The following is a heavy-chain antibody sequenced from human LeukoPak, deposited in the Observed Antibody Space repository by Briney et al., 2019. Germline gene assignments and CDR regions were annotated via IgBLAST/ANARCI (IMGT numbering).Heavy chain of an antibody. CDR3: AKARSSSWSYLES. Sequence: HGGSLRLSCAASGFMFDDHTMHWVRQLPGKGLEWVSLISWEGSTTYYAESVKDRFTISRDTSKTSLYLQMNSLRTEDTALYYCAKARSSSWSYLESWGQGTLVTVSS. J-gene: IGHJ4*02. V-gene: IGHV3-43*01. CDR2: ISWEGSTT. CDR1: GFMFDDHT. D-gene: IGHD6-13*01.